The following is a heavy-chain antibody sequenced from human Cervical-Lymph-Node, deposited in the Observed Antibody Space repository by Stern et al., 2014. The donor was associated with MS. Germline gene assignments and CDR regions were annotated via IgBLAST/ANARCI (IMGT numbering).Heavy chain of an antibody. V-gene: IGHV4-31*03. CDR1: GDTITTGGYY. Sequence: QLQLQESGPGLVKPSETLSLTCSVSGDTITTGGYYWSWIRQHPGKGLEWIGYIYYSGTTYSNPSLESRVTVSVDTSKNQFSLRLTSVTAADTAIYYCARGRPGTTRTYVGGFDCLGQGTLVTVSS. CDR2: IYYSGTT. D-gene: IGHD2-15*01. CDR3: ARGRPGTTRTYVGGFDC. J-gene: IGHJ4*02.